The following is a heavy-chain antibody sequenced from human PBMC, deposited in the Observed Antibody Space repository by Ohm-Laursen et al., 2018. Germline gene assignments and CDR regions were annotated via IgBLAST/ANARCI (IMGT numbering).Heavy chain of an antibody. D-gene: IGHD5-18*01. V-gene: IGHV4-61*01. CDR2: IYYSGST. CDR3: ARVGGGYSLHY. J-gene: IGHJ4*02. Sequence: SQTLSLTCTVSGGSVSSGSYYWSWIRQPPGKGLEWIGYIYYSGSTNYNPSLKSRVTISVDTSKNQFSLKLSSVTAADTAVYYCARVGGGYSLHYWGQGTLVTVSS. CDR1: GGSVSSGSYY.